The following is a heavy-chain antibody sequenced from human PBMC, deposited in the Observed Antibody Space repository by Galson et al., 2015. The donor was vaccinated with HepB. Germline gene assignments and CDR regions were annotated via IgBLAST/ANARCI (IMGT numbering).Heavy chain of an antibody. Sequence: ETLSLTCTVSGGSISSGGYYWSWIRQPPEKGLEWIGEINHSGTTNYNPSLKSRATMSVDTSKNQFSLKLRSVTAADTAAYYCARYRSGSSTTFAPFDPWGQGTLVTVSS. CDR3: ARYRSGSSTTFAPFDP. D-gene: IGHD2-15*01. J-gene: IGHJ5*02. V-gene: IGHV4-39*07. CDR1: GGSISSGGYY. CDR2: INHSGTT.